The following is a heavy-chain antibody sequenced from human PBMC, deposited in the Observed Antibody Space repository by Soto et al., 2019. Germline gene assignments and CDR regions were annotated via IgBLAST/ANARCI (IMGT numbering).Heavy chain of an antibody. CDR3: ARGLTYYYGSGSYKYMDV. CDR1: GGSFSGYY. J-gene: IGHJ6*03. V-gene: IGHV4-34*01. Sequence: QVQLQQWGAGLLKPSETLSLTCAVYGGSFSGYYWSWIRQPPGKGLEWIGEINHSGSTNYNPSLKSRVTISVDTSNNQFSLKLSSVTAADTAVYYCARGLTYYYGSGSYKYMDVWGKGTTVTVSS. D-gene: IGHD3-10*01. CDR2: INHSGST.